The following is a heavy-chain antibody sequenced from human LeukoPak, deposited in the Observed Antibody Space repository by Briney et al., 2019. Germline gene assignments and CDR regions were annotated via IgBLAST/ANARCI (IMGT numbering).Heavy chain of an antibody. Sequence: SQTLSLTCTVSGGSISSGDYCWSWIRQPPGKGLEWIAYMYYSGSTYYNPSLKSRVTMSADTSKNQLSLKLSSVTAADTAVYHCARPYYYDSRIDPWGQGILVTVSS. CDR2: MYYSGST. CDR3: ARPYYYDSRIDP. J-gene: IGHJ5*02. V-gene: IGHV4-30-4*01. D-gene: IGHD3-22*01. CDR1: GGSISSGDYC.